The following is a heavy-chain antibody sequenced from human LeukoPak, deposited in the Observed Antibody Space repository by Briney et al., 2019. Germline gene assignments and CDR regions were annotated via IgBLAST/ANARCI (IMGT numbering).Heavy chain of an antibody. Sequence: PSETLSLTCAVYGGSFSGYYWSWIRQPPGKGLEWIGEINHSGSTNYNPSLKSRVTISVDTSKNQFSLKLSSVTAADTAVYYCARGRADSSGYYPDAFDIWGQGTMVTVSS. D-gene: IGHD3-22*01. J-gene: IGHJ3*02. CDR3: ARGRADSSGYYPDAFDI. CDR2: INHSGST. V-gene: IGHV4-34*01. CDR1: GGSFSGYY.